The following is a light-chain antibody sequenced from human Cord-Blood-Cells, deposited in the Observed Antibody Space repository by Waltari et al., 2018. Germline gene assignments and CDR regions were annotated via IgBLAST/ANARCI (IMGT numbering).Light chain of an antibody. V-gene: IGLV2-11*01. Sequence: QSALTQPRSVSGSPGQSVTISCTATSSDVGGYNYASWYQQHPGTAPKLMIFDVSKRPSGVPDRFSGSKSGNTASLTISGLQAEDEADYYSSSYAGSYTVVFGGGTKLTVL. CDR3: SSYAGSYTVV. CDR1: SSDVGGYNY. CDR2: DVS. J-gene: IGLJ2*01.